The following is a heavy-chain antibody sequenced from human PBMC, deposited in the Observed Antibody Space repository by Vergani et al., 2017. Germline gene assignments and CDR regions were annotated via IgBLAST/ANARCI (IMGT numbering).Heavy chain of an antibody. Sequence: QMQLQESGPGLVKASETLSLTCTVSGDSIISRSYYWGWIRQPPGKGLEWIGSIYNSGNGDSSSSLKSRVTISADTSENQFSLRLTSVTAADTDVYYCASGKYYSDSTSHFRGRYFDVWGRGTLVTVPS. CDR1: GDSIISRSYY. J-gene: IGHJ2*01. D-gene: IGHD3-16*01. CDR3: ASGKYYSDSTSHFRGRYFDV. V-gene: IGHV4-39*01. CDR2: IYNSGNG.